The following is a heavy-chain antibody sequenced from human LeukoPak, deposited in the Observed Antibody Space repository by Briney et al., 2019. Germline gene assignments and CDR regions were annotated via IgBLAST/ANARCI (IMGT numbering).Heavy chain of an antibody. J-gene: IGHJ4*02. CDR2: IYYSGST. D-gene: IGHD3-10*01. Sequence: SETLSLTCTVSGGSISSYYWSWIRQPPGKGLEWIGYIYYSGSTNYNPSLRSRVTISVDTSKNQFSLKLSSVTAADTAVYYCTRAGYASGSISFDYWGQGTLVTVSS. CDR1: GGSISSYY. CDR3: TRAGYASGSISFDY. V-gene: IGHV4-59*01.